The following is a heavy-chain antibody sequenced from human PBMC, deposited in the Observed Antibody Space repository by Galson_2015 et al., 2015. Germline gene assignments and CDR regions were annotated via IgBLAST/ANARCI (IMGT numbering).Heavy chain of an antibody. Sequence: SLRLSCAASGFTFSSYAMHWVRQAPGKGLEWVAVISYDGSNKYYADSVKGRFTISRDNSKNTLYLQMNSLRAEDTAVYYCARDYNAWDPFDYWGQGTLVTVSS. CDR1: GFTFSSYA. V-gene: IGHV3-30-3*01. D-gene: IGHD3-10*01. CDR3: ARDYNAWDPFDY. CDR2: ISYDGSNK. J-gene: IGHJ4*02.